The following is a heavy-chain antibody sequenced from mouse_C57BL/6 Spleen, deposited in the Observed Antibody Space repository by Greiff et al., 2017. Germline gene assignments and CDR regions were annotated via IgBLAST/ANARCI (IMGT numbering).Heavy chain of an antibody. CDR2: IAPETGGT. J-gene: IGHJ4*01. Sequence: QVQLKESGAELVRPGASVTLSCKASGYTFTDYEMHWVKQTPVHGLEWIGAIAPETGGTAYNQKFKGKAILTADKSSSTAYMELRSLTSEDSAVYYCTDDCYYGGYYAMDYWGQGTSVTVSS. D-gene: IGHD2-3*01. CDR3: TDDCYYGGYYAMDY. V-gene: IGHV1-15*01. CDR1: GYTFTDYE.